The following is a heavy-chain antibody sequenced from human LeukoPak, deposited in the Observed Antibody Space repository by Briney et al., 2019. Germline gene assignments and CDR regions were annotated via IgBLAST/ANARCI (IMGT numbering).Heavy chain of an antibody. CDR3: ARGSHESGTWGFGDP. J-gene: IGHJ5*02. D-gene: IGHD7-27*01. CDR1: SGSIFGSAYF. Sequence: SETLSLTCVVSSGSIFGSAYFWGWIRQSPVSGLEWIGNIDYVGRADYNPSLQSRVSLSVESSMNRFSLTLTSVTAADTAIYYCARGSHESGTWGFGDPWGQGILVTVSS. V-gene: IGHV4-39*07. CDR2: IDYVGRA.